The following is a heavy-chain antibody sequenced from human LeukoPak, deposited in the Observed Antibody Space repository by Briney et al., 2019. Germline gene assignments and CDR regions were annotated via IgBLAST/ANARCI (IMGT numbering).Heavy chain of an antibody. D-gene: IGHD5-12*01. CDR3: ARAAYSGYDKPRGDYFDY. J-gene: IGHJ4*02. CDR1: GFTFSSYS. V-gene: IGHV3-21*01. CDR2: ISSSSSYI. Sequence: GGSLRLSCAASGFTFSSYSMNWVRQAPGKGLEWVSSISSSSSYIYYADSVKGRFTISRDNAKNSLYLQMNSLRAEDTAVYYCARAAYSGYDKPRGDYFDYWGQGTLVTVSS.